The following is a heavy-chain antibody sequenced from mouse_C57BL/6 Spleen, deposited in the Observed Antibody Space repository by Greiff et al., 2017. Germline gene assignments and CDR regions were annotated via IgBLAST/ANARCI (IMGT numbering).Heavy chain of an antibody. V-gene: IGHV5-17*01. CDR1: GFTFSDYG. Sequence: EVKVVESGGGLVKPGGSLKLSCAASGFTFSDYGMHWVRQAPEKGLVWVAYISSGSSTIYYADTVKGRFTISRDNAKNTLFLQMTSLRSEDTAMYYCARGATALDYWGQGTTLTVSS. CDR2: ISSGSSTI. CDR3: ARGATALDY. J-gene: IGHJ2*01. D-gene: IGHD1-2*01.